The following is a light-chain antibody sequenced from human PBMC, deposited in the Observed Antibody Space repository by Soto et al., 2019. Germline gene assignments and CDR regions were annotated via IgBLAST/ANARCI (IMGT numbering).Light chain of an antibody. CDR1: SSNIGSNY. J-gene: IGLJ3*02. CDR3: AAWDDSLSGLWV. V-gene: IGLV1-47*02. CDR2: SNN. Sequence: QSVLTQPPSASGTPGQRVTISCSGSSSNIGSNYVYWYQQLPGTAPKLLICSNNQRPSGVPDRFSGSKSGTSASLAISGLRSEDEADYYCAAWDDSLSGLWVFGGGTKVTVL.